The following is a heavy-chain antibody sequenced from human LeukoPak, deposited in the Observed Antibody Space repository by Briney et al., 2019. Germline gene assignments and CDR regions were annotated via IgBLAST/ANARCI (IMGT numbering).Heavy chain of an antibody. CDR3: ARDLGESGAFDI. J-gene: IGHJ3*02. V-gene: IGHV4-59*12. CDR2: IYYSGST. CDR1: GGSISSYY. D-gene: IGHD3-10*01. Sequence: SETLSLTCTVSGGSISSYYWSWIRQPPGKGLEWIGYIYYSGSTNYNPSLKSRVTISVDTSKNQFSLKLSSVTAADTAVYYCARDLGESGAFDIWGQGTMVTVSS.